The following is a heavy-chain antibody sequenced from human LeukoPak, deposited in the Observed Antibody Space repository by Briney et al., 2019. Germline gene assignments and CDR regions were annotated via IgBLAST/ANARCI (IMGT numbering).Heavy chain of an antibody. D-gene: IGHD6-13*01. CDR3: ASIAAAGTEEFDY. CDR1: GFTFRSYW. Sequence: GGSLRLSCAASGFTFRSYWMSWVRQAPGKGLEWVANINQDGSEKYYVDSVKGRFTISRDNAENSLFLQLNSLRAEDTAVYYCASIAAAGTEEFDYWGQGTLVTVSS. V-gene: IGHV3-7*01. CDR2: INQDGSEK. J-gene: IGHJ4*02.